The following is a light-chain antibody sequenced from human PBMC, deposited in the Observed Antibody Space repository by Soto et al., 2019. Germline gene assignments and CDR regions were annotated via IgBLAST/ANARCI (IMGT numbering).Light chain of an antibody. CDR2: DAS. J-gene: IGKJ4*01. V-gene: IGKV1-13*02. CDR1: QDISSA. Sequence: AIQLTQSPSSLSASVGDRVTITCRASQDISSALAWYQHNPGRAPRLLIYDASSLQSGVPSRFSGSGSGTDFTLTISSLQPEDFATHYCQQFQSYAPTFGGGTKLEIK. CDR3: QQFQSYAPT.